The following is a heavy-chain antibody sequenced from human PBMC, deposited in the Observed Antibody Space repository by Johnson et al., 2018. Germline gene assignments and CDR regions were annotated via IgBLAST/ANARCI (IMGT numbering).Heavy chain of an antibody. J-gene: IGHJ3*02. V-gene: IGHV3-48*01. CDR1: GFTFSSYS. D-gene: IGHD2-2*01. Sequence: EVQLVESGGGLVQPGGSLRLSCAASGFTFSSYSMNWVRQAPGKGLEWVSYISSSSSTIYYADSVKGRFTISRDNAKNSLYLRMNSRRAGDTDVYYCAYCSSTSCEAYRNAFDIWGQGTMVTVSS. CDR3: AYCSSTSCEAYRNAFDI. CDR2: ISSSSSTI.